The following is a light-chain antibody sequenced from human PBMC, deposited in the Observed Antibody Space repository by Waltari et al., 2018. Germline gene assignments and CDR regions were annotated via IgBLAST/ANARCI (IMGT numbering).Light chain of an antibody. CDR2: LTS. V-gene: IGKV1-39*01. Sequence: DIQMTQSPSSLSASVGGRINISCRASQNISSSLNWYQQIPEKAPKLLIYLTSSLQSGVPSRFSGSGSGTDFTLTISSLQREDFATYYCQQSYFTPLTFGQGTKVEIK. CDR3: QQSYFTPLT. J-gene: IGKJ1*01. CDR1: QNISSS.